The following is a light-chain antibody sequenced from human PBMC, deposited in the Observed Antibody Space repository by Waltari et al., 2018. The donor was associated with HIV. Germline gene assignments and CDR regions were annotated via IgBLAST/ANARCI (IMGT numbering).Light chain of an antibody. Sequence: SAVTQPASVSGLPGQSISISCTGDDSDLGLYNFVSWYQQHPAKLPRPILSDVDSRASGISARFSCSKSGHTASLNISGLLAEDEANYYCASFTDDNTLLFGGGTKVTVL. CDR3: ASFTDDNTLL. V-gene: IGLV2-14*03. CDR2: DVD. J-gene: IGLJ3*02. CDR1: DSDLGLYNF.